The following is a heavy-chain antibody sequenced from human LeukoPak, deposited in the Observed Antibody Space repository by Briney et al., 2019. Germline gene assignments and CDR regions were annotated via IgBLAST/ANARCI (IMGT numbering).Heavy chain of an antibody. D-gene: IGHD3-10*01. CDR3: ASLWFGEHLTPGYFDY. CDR2: IYYSGST. J-gene: IGHJ4*02. CDR1: GGSISSYY. V-gene: IGHV4-59*12. Sequence: SETLSLTCTVSGGSISSYYWSWIRQPPGKGLEWIGYIYYSGSTNYNPSLKSRVTISVDRSKNQFSLKLSSVTAADTAVYYCASLWFGEHLTPGYFDYWGQGTLVTVSS.